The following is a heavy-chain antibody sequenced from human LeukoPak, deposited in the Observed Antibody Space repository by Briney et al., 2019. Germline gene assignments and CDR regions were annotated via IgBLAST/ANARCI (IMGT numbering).Heavy chain of an antibody. CDR1: GFTFSSYW. CDR3: ARGRPHGNDY. J-gene: IGHJ4*02. V-gene: IGHV3-74*01. Sequence: GGSLRLSCAASGFTFSSYWMNWVRQVPGKGLVWVSRIASDGNNRDYADSVKGRFTISRDNARNTLYLQMNSLRVEDTAVYYCARGRPHGNDYWGQGTLVTVSS. D-gene: IGHD4-23*01. CDR2: IASDGNNR.